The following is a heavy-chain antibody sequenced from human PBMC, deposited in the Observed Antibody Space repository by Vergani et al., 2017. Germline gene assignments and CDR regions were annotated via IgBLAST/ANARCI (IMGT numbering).Heavy chain of an antibody. CDR2: IYTSGST. Sequence: QVQLQESGPGLVKPSQTLSLTCTVSGGSISSGSYYWSWIRQPAGKGLVWIGRIYTSGSTNYNPSLKSRVTISVDTSKNQFSLKLSSVTAADTAVYYCARATVDAFDIWGQGTMVTVSS. CDR3: ARATVDAFDI. CDR1: GGSISSGSYY. D-gene: IGHD4-17*01. J-gene: IGHJ3*02. V-gene: IGHV4-61*02.